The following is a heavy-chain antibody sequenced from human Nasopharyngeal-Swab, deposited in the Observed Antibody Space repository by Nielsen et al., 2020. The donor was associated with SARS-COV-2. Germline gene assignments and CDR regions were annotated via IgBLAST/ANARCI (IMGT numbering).Heavy chain of an antibody. CDR1: RFTFSSYA. Sequence: GESLKISCAASRFTFSSYAMHWVRQAPGKGLEWVSVISYDGRNKHYADSVKGRFTISRDNAKNSLYLQTNSLRVEDTAVYYCAKAPYLRGLDVWGQGTTVTVSS. CDR3: AKAPYLRGLDV. D-gene: IGHD2-21*01. V-gene: IGHV3-30*04. J-gene: IGHJ6*02. CDR2: ISYDGRNK.